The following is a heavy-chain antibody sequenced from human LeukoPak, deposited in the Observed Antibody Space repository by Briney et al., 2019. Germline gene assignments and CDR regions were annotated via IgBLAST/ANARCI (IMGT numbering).Heavy chain of an antibody. CDR1: GFTFSSYG. Sequence: GGSLRLSCAASGFTFSSYGMHWVRQAPGKGLEWVAFIRYDGSNKYYADDVKGRFTISRDNSKNTLYLQLNSLRVEDTAVYYCARDIVKGVPDYLDSWGQGTLVTVSS. J-gene: IGHJ4*02. CDR2: IRYDGSNK. D-gene: IGHD3-10*01. V-gene: IGHV3-30*02. CDR3: ARDIVKGVPDYLDS.